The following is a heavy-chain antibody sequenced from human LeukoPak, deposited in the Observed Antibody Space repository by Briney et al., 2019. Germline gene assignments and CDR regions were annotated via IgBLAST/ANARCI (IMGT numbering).Heavy chain of an antibody. J-gene: IGHJ4*02. CDR3: AKDFSSSWYYYFDY. CDR1: EFTFSSYA. CDR2: ISGSGGTT. Sequence: PGGSLRLSCAASEFTFSSYAMSWVRQAPGKGLEWVSAISGSGGTTYYTDSVKGRFTISRDNSKDTLYLQMNSLRAEDTAVYYCAKDFSSSWYYYFDYWGQGTLVTVSS. V-gene: IGHV3-23*01. D-gene: IGHD6-13*01.